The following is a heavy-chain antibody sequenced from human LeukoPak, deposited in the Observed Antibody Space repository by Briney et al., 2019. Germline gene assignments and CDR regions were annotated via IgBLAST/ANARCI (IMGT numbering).Heavy chain of an antibody. V-gene: IGHV4-59*12. CDR2: IYYSGST. Sequence: SETLSLTCAVYGGSFSSYYWSWIRQPPGKGLEWIGYIYYSGSTNYNPSLKSRVTISVDTSKNQFSLRLSSVTAADTAVYYCAREGRSRTSTGGDLDYWGQGTLVTVSS. CDR1: GGSFSSYY. CDR3: AREGRSRTSTGGDLDY. D-gene: IGHD3-16*01. J-gene: IGHJ4*02.